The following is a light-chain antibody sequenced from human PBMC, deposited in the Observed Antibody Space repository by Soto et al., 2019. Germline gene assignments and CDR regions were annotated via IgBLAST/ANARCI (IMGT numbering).Light chain of an antibody. CDR1: SSDVGVYNY. J-gene: IGLJ2*01. V-gene: IGLV2-14*03. CDR2: DVN. Sequence: QSALTQPASMSGSPGQSITISCTGTSSDVGVYNYVSWYRQHPGKAPKLMIYDVNNRPSRVSNRFSGSKSGNTASLTISGLQAEDEADYYCSSHSSSSTLVVFGGGTKLTVL. CDR3: SSHSSSSTLVV.